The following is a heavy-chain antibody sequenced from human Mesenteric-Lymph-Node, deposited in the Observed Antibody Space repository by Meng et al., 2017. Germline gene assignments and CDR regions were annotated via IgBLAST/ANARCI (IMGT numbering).Heavy chain of an antibody. V-gene: IGHV2-5*02. CDR3: AHNNYYDSSGYHFDY. D-gene: IGHD3-22*01. J-gene: IGHJ4*02. Sequence: LNGPVPPLLKPPQTLPVTFTFSGFSLSTSGVGVGWIRQPPGKALEWLALIYWDDDKRYSPSLRSRLTITKDTSKNQVVLTMTNMDPVDTATYYCAHNNYYDSSGYHFDYWGQGTLVTVSS. CDR1: GFSLSTSGVG. CDR2: IYWDDDK.